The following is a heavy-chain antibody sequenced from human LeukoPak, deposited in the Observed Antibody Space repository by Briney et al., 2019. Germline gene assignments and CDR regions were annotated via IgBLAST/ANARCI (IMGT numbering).Heavy chain of an antibody. CDR3: ARELRYYGSGSYYY. D-gene: IGHD3-10*01. Sequence: GGSLRLSCAASGFTFSDYYMSWIRQAPGKGLEWVSYISSSSSYTNYADSVKGRFTISRDNAKNSLYLQMNSLRAEDTAVYYCARELRYYGSGSYYYWGQGILVTVSS. V-gene: IGHV3-11*06. CDR2: ISSSSSYT. J-gene: IGHJ4*02. CDR1: GFTFSDYY.